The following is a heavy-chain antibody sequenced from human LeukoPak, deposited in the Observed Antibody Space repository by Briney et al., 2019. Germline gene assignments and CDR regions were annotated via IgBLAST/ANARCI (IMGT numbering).Heavy chain of an antibody. CDR2: ISSSSSTI. CDR1: GLTFSTFS. D-gene: IGHD6-19*01. V-gene: IGHV3-48*04. J-gene: IGHJ4*02. CDR3: ARVRISSGPGGYYFDY. Sequence: PGGSLRLSCAASGLTFSTFSMNWVRQAPGKGPEWVSYISSSSSTIYYADSVKGRFTISRDNAKNSLYLHMNSLRAEDTAVYYCARVRISSGPGGYYFDYWGQGTLVTVSS.